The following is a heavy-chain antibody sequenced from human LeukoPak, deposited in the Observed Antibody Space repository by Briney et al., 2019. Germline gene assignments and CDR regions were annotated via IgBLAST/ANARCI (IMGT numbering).Heavy chain of an antibody. CDR3: AKVRMVRGVISDAFDI. D-gene: IGHD3-10*01. J-gene: IGHJ3*02. Sequence: HPGGSLRLSCAASGFTFSSYAMSWVRQAPGKGLEWVSAISGSGGSTYYADSVKGRLTISRDNSKNTLYLQMNSLRDEDTAVYYCAKVRMVRGVISDAFDIWGQGTMVTVSS. CDR1: GFTFSSYA. V-gene: IGHV3-23*01. CDR2: ISGSGGST.